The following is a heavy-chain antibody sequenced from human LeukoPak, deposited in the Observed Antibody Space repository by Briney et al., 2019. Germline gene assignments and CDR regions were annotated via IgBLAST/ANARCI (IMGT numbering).Heavy chain of an antibody. CDR2: INPNSGGT. D-gene: IGHD5-12*01. CDR1: GYTFTGYY. Sequence: ASVKVSCKASGYTFTGYYMHWVRQAPGQGLEWMGWINPNSGGTNYAQKFQGRVTMTRDTSISTAYMELSRLRSDDTAVYYCAIPQVVATGSTFDCWGQGTLVTVSS. V-gene: IGHV1-2*02. J-gene: IGHJ4*02. CDR3: AIPQVVATGSTFDC.